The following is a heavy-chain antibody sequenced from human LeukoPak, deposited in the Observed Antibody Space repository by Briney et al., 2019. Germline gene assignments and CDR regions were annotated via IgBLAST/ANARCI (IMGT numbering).Heavy chain of an antibody. D-gene: IGHD2-21*02. CDR3: ARDGGTAGGDY. V-gene: IGHV3-21*04. CDR1: GFTFNTYT. CDR2: ISSGTSYI. Sequence: GGSLRLSCAASGFTFNTYTMNWVRQAPGKGLEWVSSISSGTSYIYYADSVKGRFTISRDNAKNSLYLQMNSLRAEDTALYYCARDGGTAGGDYWGQGTLVTVSS. J-gene: IGHJ4*02.